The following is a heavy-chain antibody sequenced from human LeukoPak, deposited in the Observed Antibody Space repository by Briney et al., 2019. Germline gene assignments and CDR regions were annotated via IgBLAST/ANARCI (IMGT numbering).Heavy chain of an antibody. CDR3: ARADPNASGYFYRFNWFDP. CDR1: GGSMSSYY. J-gene: IGHJ5*02. V-gene: IGHV4-59*01. CDR2: IYSSGST. D-gene: IGHD3-10*01. Sequence: SETLSLTCTVSGGSMSSYYWNWVRQPPGKGLEWIGNIYSSGSTDYNPSLKSRVTISLDTSKFQFSLGLNSVTAADTAVYYCARADPNASGYFYRFNWFDPWGQGTLVTVSS.